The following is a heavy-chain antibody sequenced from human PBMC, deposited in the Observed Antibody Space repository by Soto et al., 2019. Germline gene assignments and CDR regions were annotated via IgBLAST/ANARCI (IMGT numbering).Heavy chain of an antibody. CDR3: ARDRSSGSFDY. CDR1: GYNFNSHS. CDR2: INPNTGNQ. Sequence: QVQLVQSGSESMQPGASVKVSCKGSGYNFNSHSINWLRQAPGQGLEWMGWINPNTGNQTYEQGFTGRFVFSVDTSVSTVYLQIFSLKADDSAVYYCARDRSSGSFDYWGQGTLVTVSS. J-gene: IGHJ4*02. D-gene: IGHD1-26*01. V-gene: IGHV7-4-1*01.